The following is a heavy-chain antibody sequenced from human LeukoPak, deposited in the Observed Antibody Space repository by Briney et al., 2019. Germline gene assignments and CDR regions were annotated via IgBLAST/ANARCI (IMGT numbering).Heavy chain of an antibody. CDR1: GCSISSSSYY. V-gene: IGHV4-39*01. Sequence: PSVTLSLTASVSGCSISSSSYYWHWIRQPLGKGLEWIGNIYYSGNTYYNASLKSQVTISIATTTNQLSLRLTSVTAADTAVYYCARQTGSGLFILPGGQGTLVTVSS. J-gene: IGHJ4*02. CDR2: IYYSGNT. D-gene: IGHD3/OR15-3a*01. CDR3: ARQTGSGLFILP.